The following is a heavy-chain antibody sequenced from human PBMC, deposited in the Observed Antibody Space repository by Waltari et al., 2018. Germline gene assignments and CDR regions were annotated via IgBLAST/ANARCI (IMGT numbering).Heavy chain of an antibody. J-gene: IGHJ3*02. CDR2: ISSSGSYI. V-gene: IGHV3-21*01. D-gene: IGHD6-13*01. CDR3: ARAAAGTDDAFDM. CDR1: GFTFSSYS. Sequence: EVQLVESGGGLVKPGGSLRLSCAASGFTFSSYSMNWVRQAPGNGLKWVSSISSSGSYIYYADAVKGRFTISRDNAKNALYLQMNSLRAEDTAVYYCARAAAGTDDAFDMWGQGTMVTVSS.